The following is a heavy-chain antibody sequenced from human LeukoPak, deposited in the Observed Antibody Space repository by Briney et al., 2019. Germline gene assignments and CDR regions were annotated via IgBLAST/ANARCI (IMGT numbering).Heavy chain of an antibody. V-gene: IGHV5-10-1*01. CDR1: GYSFTSHW. J-gene: IGHJ4*02. Sequence: GESLRISCKGSGYSFTSHWISWVRQMPGKGLEWMGRIDPSDSYTNYSPSFQGHVTISADKSISTAYLQWSSLKASDTAMYYCARHAYCSGGSCYPGDYWGQGTLVTVSS. CDR3: ARHAYCSGGSCYPGDY. D-gene: IGHD2-15*01. CDR2: IDPSDSYT.